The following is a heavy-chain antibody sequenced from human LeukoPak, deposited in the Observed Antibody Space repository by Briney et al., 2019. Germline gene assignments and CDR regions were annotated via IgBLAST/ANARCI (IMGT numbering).Heavy chain of an antibody. CDR1: GGSISSYY. J-gene: IGHJ5*02. Sequence: PSETLSLTCTVSGGSISSYYWGWIRQPPGKGLEWIGSIYYSGSTYYNPSLKSRVTIPVDTSKNQFSLKLSSVTAADTAVYYCARQIYSNGFDPWGQGTLVTVSS. V-gene: IGHV4-39*07. CDR3: ARQIYSNGFDP. D-gene: IGHD2-15*01. CDR2: IYYSGST.